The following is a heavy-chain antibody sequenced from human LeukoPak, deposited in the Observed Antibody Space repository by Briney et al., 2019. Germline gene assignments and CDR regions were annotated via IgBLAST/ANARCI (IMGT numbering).Heavy chain of an antibody. D-gene: IGHD2-15*01. CDR2: ISYDGSNK. CDR1: GFTVSSNY. J-gene: IGHJ6*03. CDR3: AKNGDRGAYCSGGSCYPYYYYNMDV. Sequence: GGSLRLSCAASGFTVSSNYMSWVRQAPGKGLEWVAVISYDGSNKYYADSVKGRFTISRDNSKNTLYLQMNSLRAEDTAIYYCAKNGDRGAYCSGGSCYPYYYYNMDVWGKGTTVTISS. V-gene: IGHV3-30*18.